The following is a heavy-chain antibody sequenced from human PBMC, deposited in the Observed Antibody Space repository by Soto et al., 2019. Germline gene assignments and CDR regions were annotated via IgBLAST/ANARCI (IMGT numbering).Heavy chain of an antibody. CDR1: GYTFTSYS. CDR3: ARDTGDGTFDF. V-gene: IGHV1-3*01. J-gene: IGHJ4*02. D-gene: IGHD7-27*01. CDR2: INAGYGNT. Sequence: QVQLVQSGAEVKTPGASVKVSCKASGYTFTSYSISWMRQAPGQRLEWMGWINAGYGNTKSSQKFQDRVTISRDTSASTAYMELTSLRSEDTAVYYCARDTGDGTFDFWGQGTLVTVSS.